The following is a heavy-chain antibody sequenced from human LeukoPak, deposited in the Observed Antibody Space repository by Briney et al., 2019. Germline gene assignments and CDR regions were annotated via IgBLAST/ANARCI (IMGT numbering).Heavy chain of an antibody. V-gene: IGHV3-43D*04. CDR2: ISWVGVIT. Sequence: GGSLRLSCAASGVTLFEYVMHWVRQAPGEGVEWGSLISWVGVITYYADSVKGRFTISRDNSKNTLYLQMNSLRAEDTALYYCAKAAYCGGDCSPEEYYFDYWGQGTLVTVSS. D-gene: IGHD2-21*02. CDR3: AKAAYCGGDCSPEEYYFDY. J-gene: IGHJ4*02. CDR1: GVTLFEYV.